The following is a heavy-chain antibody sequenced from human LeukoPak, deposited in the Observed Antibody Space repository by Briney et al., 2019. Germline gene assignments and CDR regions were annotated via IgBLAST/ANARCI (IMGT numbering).Heavy chain of an antibody. CDR3: ARGAVGVTIRYDY. CDR2: INHSGST. Sequence: SETLSLTCAVYGGSFSGYYWSWIRQPPGKGLEWIGEINHSGSTNYNPSLKSRVTISVDTSKNQFSLKLSSVTAADTAVYYCARGAVGVTIRYDYWGQGTLVTVYS. J-gene: IGHJ4*02. CDR1: GGSFSGYY. V-gene: IGHV4-34*01. D-gene: IGHD4-17*01.